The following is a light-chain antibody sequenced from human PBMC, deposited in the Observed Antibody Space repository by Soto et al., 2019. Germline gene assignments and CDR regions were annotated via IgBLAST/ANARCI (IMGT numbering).Light chain of an antibody. CDR2: EGS. CDR1: SSDVGSYNL. V-gene: IGLV2-23*01. CDR3: CSYAGSSTLRV. J-gene: IGLJ1*01. Sequence: QSALTQPASVSGSPGQSITISCTGTSSDVGSYNLVSWYQQHPGKAPNLMIYEGSKRPSGVSNRFSGSKSGNTASLTISGLQAEDEADYYCCSYAGSSTLRVFGTGTKVTGL.